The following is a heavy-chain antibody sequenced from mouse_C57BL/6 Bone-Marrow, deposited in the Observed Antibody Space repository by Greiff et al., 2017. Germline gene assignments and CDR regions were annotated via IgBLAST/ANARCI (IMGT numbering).Heavy chain of an antibody. V-gene: IGHV1-72*01. J-gene: IGHJ2*01. CDR2: IDPTSGGT. CDR3: ARTPTMGRYYFDY. Sequence: QVQLQQPGAELVKPGASVKLSCKASGYTFTSYWMHWVKQRPGRGLEWIGRIDPTSGGTKYNEKFKSKATLTVNNPSSTAYMQLSSLTSEDSAVYDCARTPTMGRYYFDYWGQGTTLTVSS. CDR1: GYTFTSYW. D-gene: IGHD2-10*01.